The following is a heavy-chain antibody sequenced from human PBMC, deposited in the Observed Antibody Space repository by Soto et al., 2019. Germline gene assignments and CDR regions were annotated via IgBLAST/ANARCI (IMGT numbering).Heavy chain of an antibody. J-gene: IGHJ5*02. CDR1: GGSISSGGYY. V-gene: IGHV4-31*03. D-gene: IGHD3-3*01. Sequence: QVQLQESGPGLVKPSQTLSLTCTVSGGSISSGGYYWSWIRQHPGKGLEWNGYIYYSGSTYYHPSLKSRVTISVDTSKNQFSLKLSSVTAADTAVYYCARIPYYDFWSGPDIGFDPWGQGTLVTASS. CDR3: ARIPYYDFWSGPDIGFDP. CDR2: IYYSGST.